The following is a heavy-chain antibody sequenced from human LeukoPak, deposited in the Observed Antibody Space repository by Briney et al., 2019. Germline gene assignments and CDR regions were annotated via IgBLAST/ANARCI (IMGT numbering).Heavy chain of an antibody. Sequence: SETLSLTCTVSGGSINSYYWTWIRQPPGKGLEWIGNIYYSGSTNYNPSLKSRVTISIDTSRNQFSLNLSSVTAADTALYYCARDLGAGSSYYYHMDVWGKGTTVTISS. J-gene: IGHJ6*03. CDR2: IYYSGST. V-gene: IGHV4-59*01. D-gene: IGHD4/OR15-4a*01. CDR1: GGSINSYY. CDR3: ARDLGAGSSYYYHMDV.